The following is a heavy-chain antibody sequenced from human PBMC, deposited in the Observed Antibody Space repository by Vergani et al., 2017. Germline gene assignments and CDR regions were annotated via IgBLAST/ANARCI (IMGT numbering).Heavy chain of an antibody. CDR2: IYYSGST. CDR1: GGSISSYY. Sequence: QVQLQESGPGLVKPSETLSLTCTVSGGSISSYYWSWIRQPPGKGLEWIGYIYYSGSTNYNPSLKSRVTISVDTSKNQFSLKLSSVTAADTAVYYCARSAYYYDSSGYVGGHYYYYYYMDVWGKGT. CDR3: ARSAYYYDSSGYVGGHYYYYYYMDV. J-gene: IGHJ6*03. V-gene: IGHV4-59*01. D-gene: IGHD3-22*01.